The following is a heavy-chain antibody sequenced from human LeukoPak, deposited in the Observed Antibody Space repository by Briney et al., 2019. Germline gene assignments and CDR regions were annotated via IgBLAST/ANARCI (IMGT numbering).Heavy chain of an antibody. D-gene: IGHD3-22*01. V-gene: IGHV3-64*01. CDR1: GFTFSSYA. Sequence: PGGSLRLSCAASGFTFSSYAMHWVRQAPGKGLEYVSAISSNGGSTYYANSVKGRFTISRDNSKNTLYLQMGSLRAEDMAVYYCARDQAGYYDSSGYYPNWGQGTLVTVSS. CDR2: ISSNGGST. CDR3: ARDQAGYYDSSGYYPN. J-gene: IGHJ4*02.